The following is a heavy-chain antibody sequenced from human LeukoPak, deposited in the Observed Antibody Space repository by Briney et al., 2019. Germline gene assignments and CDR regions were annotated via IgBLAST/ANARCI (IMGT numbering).Heavy chain of an antibody. D-gene: IGHD3-3*01. V-gene: IGHV3-7*01. Sequence: GGSLRLSCAASGFTFSSYWMSWVRQAPGEGLEWVADIKQDGSEKYYVDSVKGRFTISRDNAKNSLYLQMNSLRAEDTAVYYCARVLYDFWSGLHYFDYWGQGTLVTVSS. CDR3: ARVLYDFWSGLHYFDY. CDR1: GFTFSSYW. CDR2: IKQDGSEK. J-gene: IGHJ4*02.